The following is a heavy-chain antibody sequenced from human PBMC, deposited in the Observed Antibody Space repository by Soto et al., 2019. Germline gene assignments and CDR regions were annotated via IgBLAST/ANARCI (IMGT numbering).Heavy chain of an antibody. CDR1: GFTFSDYY. D-gene: IGHD2-2*01. CDR3: ESVPELCIGTRCEPYGMDV. CDR2: ISSSGDT. J-gene: IGHJ6*04. V-gene: IGHV3-11*01. Sequence: GGSLRLSCAASGFTFSDYYMSWIRQAPGKGLEWVSYISSSGDTDYADSVKGRFTISSDNAQHSLYLQMNSLRAEATAASYCESVPELCIGTRCEPYGMDVWSEGTTVTVSS.